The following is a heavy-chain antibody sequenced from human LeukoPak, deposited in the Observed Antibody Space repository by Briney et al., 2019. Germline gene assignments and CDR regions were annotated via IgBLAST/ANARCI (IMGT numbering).Heavy chain of an antibody. J-gene: IGHJ6*03. CDR1: GYTFTSYD. D-gene: IGHD2-8*01. V-gene: IGHV1-8*03. CDR2: MNPNSGNT. Sequence: ASVKVSCKASGYTFTSYDINWVRQATGQGLEWMGWMNPNSGNTGYAQKFQGRITITRNTSISTAYMELSSLRSEDTAVYYCARRVYYCTNGVCHRRYYYYMDVWGKGTTVTVSS. CDR3: ARRVYYCTNGVCHRRYYYYMDV.